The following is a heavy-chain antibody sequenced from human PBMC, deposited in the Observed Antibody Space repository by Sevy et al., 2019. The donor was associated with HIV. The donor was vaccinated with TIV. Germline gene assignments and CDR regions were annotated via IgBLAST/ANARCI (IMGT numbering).Heavy chain of an antibody. CDR2: IYYSGST. V-gene: IGHV4-59*01. J-gene: IGHJ4*02. Sequence: SETLSLTCTVSGGSISSSYWSWIRQPPGKGLEWIGYIYYSGSTNYNPSLKSRVTISVDTSKNQFSLKRSSVNAADTAVYSCARGTYCSSTSCFAYDYWGQGTLVTVSS. D-gene: IGHD2-2*01. CDR1: GGSISSSY. CDR3: ARGTYCSSTSCFAYDY.